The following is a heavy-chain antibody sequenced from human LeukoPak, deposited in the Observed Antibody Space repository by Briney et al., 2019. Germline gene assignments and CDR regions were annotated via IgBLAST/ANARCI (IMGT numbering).Heavy chain of an antibody. Sequence: ASVKVSCKASGYTFTGYYMHWVRQAPGQGLEWMGWINPNSGGTNYAQKFQGRVTMTTDTSTSTAYMELRSLRSDDTAVYYCARAIGVVWFGELLGAYFDYWGQGTLVTVSS. CDR3: ARAIGVVWFGELLGAYFDY. V-gene: IGHV1-2*02. D-gene: IGHD3-10*01. J-gene: IGHJ4*02. CDR2: INPNSGGT. CDR1: GYTFTGYY.